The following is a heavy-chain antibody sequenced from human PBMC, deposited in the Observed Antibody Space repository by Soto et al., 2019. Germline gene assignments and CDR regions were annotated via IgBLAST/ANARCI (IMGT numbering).Heavy chain of an antibody. D-gene: IGHD4-17*01. J-gene: IGHJ6*02. V-gene: IGHV3-33*01. Sequence: QVQLVESGGGVVQPGRSLRLSCAASGFTFSSYGMHWVRQAPGKGLEWVAVIWYDGSNKYYADSVKGRFTISRDNSKNTLYLQMNSLRAEDTAVYYCARDLFSHGGYYYYGMDVWGQGTTVTVSS. CDR3: ARDLFSHGGYYYYGMDV. CDR1: GFTFSSYG. CDR2: IWYDGSNK.